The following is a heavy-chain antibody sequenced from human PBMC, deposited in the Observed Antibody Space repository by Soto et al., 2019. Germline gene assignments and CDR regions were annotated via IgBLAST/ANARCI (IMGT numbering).Heavy chain of an antibody. J-gene: IGHJ3*02. V-gene: IGHV3-21*02. Sequence: EVQLVESGGGLVKPGGSLRLSCVGSGFTFSSYTVNWVRQAPGKGLEWVSSISGSGSSIYYADSVQGRFTISRDNAENSLYLQMKSLRAEDTAVYYCAREPYDYIWGSYRPHAFDIWGQGTMVTVSS. CDR2: ISGSGSSI. CDR1: GFTFSSYT. CDR3: AREPYDYIWGSYRPHAFDI. D-gene: IGHD3-16*02.